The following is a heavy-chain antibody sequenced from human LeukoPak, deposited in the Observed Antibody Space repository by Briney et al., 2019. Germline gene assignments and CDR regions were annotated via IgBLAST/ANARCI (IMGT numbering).Heavy chain of an antibody. Sequence: GGSLRLSCAASGFAFRSYWMSWVRQAPGKGLELVATIKQDGSEKYYVDSVKGRFTISRDNAKNSLYLQMNNLRAEDTAVYYCARAEEWDLVRSRYFHHWGQGTLVTVSS. J-gene: IGHJ1*01. V-gene: IGHV3-7*01. CDR1: GFAFRSYW. CDR3: ARAEEWDLVRSRYFHH. CDR2: IKQDGSEK. D-gene: IGHD1-26*01.